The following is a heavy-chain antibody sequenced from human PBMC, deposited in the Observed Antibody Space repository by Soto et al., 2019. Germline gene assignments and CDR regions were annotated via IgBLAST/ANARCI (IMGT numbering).Heavy chain of an antibody. D-gene: IGHD3-10*01. V-gene: IGHV4-34*01. CDR3: AGVPVRKYYRAGSYQNYYFGMDV. J-gene: IGHJ6*02. CDR1: PGAFNDDY. Sequence: SQTLPRTCAVEPGAFNDDYRSWLRQSPGKRLGWIGEINDSGSTKYNPSLKSRVTISVDRSKSQFSLNLSSVTAADTAIYFCAGVPVRKYYRAGSYQNYYFGMDVWGQGTTVT. CDR2: INDSGST.